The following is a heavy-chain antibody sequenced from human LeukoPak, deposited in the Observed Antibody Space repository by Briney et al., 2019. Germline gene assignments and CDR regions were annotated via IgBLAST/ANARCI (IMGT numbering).Heavy chain of an antibody. Sequence: GGSLRLSCAASGFTFNTYAMNWVRQAPGKGLEWVSSISDSSSYIYYADSVKGRFTISRDNAKNSLYLQMNSLRAEDTAVYYGARYYGSESPPLDYWGQGTLVTVSS. J-gene: IGHJ4*02. CDR3: ARYYGSESPPLDY. CDR2: ISDSSSYI. V-gene: IGHV3-21*01. D-gene: IGHD3-10*01. CDR1: GFTFNTYA.